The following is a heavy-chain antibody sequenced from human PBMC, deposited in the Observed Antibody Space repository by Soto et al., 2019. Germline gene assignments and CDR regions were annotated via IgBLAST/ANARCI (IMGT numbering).Heavy chain of an antibody. J-gene: IGHJ2*01. CDR1: GGSFRTYA. CDR2: IIPMLAAP. Sequence: QGQLVQSGAEVKKPGSSVKVSCKASGGSFRTYAINWVRQAPGQGLEWMGGIIPMLAAPTYAQKFQGRLTITADESTTTVYMELSSLTSEDTAVYYCARVGPPSPSVLWFFDLWGRGTLVTVSS. CDR3: ARVGPPSPSVLWFFDL. V-gene: IGHV1-69*01.